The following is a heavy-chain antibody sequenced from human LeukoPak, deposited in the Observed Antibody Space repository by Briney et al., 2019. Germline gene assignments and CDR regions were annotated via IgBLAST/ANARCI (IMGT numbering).Heavy chain of an antibody. CDR1: GYTFTAYY. V-gene: IGHV1-2*02. J-gene: IGHJ4*02. D-gene: IGHD6-19*01. CDR3: ARGPRSGHHDY. CDR2: INLNSGGT. Sequence: ASVKVSCKASGYTFTAYYMHWVRQAPGQGLEWMGWINLNSGGTNSAQKFQGRVTMTRGTSISAAYMELSRLGSDDTAVYYCARGPRSGHHDYWGQGILVTVSS.